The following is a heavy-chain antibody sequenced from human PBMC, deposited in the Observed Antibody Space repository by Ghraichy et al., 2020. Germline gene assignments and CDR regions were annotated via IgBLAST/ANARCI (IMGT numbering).Heavy chain of an antibody. Sequence: LSLTCAASGFTFSSYWMSWVRQAPGKGLEWVANIKQDGSEKYYVDSVKGRFTISRDNAKNSLYLQMNSLRAEDTAVYYCARDIGFLEWLSWGQGTLVTVSS. CDR2: IKQDGSEK. CDR3: ARDIGFLEWLS. D-gene: IGHD3-3*02. V-gene: IGHV3-7*01. CDR1: GFTFSSYW. J-gene: IGHJ4*02.